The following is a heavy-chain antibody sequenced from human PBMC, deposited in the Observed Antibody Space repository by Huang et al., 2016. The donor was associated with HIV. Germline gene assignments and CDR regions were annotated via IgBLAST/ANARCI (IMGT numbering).Heavy chain of an antibody. D-gene: IGHD1-26*01. Sequence: QVQLVESGGGVVQPGRSLRLSCAASGFTFSGYAMHWVRQAPGKGLEWVALISYDGDNNDYADSGKGRFTISRDNSKDTLYLQMNSLRAEDTAVYFCARDRYRRNNWFDPWGQGTLVTVSS. V-gene: IGHV3-30-3*01. CDR3: ARDRYRRNNWFDP. CDR1: GFTFSGYA. CDR2: ISYDGDNN. J-gene: IGHJ5*02.